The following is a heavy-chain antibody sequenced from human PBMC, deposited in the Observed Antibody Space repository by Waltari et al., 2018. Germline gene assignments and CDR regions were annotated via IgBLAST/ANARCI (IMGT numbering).Heavy chain of an antibody. CDR1: GASLRSNYW. CDR3: AADRGNGLYFDY. J-gene: IGHJ4*02. Sequence: QVKLQESGPGLVKPSGTLSLTCAVSGASLRSNYWWSWVRQSPGKGLEWIGQIHHSGRTYSTPSLKSRITISVDKSKNQFSLNLSSVNDADTAVYYCAADRGNGLYFDYWGQGTLVTVSS. V-gene: IGHV4-4*02. CDR2: IHHSGRT. D-gene: IGHD2-15*01.